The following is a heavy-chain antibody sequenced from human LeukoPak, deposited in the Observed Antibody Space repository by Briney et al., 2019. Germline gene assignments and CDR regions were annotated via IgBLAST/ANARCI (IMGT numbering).Heavy chain of an antibody. CDR2: IIPIFGTA. D-gene: IGHD5-18*01. Sequence: SVKVSCKASGCTFSSYAISWVRQAPGHGLEWIGGIIPIFGTANYAQNFQGRVTITTDESTSTAYMQLSSLRPEDTAVYHCANSARDTAMVTGVSDYWGQGTLVTVSS. J-gene: IGHJ4*02. CDR1: GCTFSSYA. CDR3: ANSARDTAMVTGVSDY. V-gene: IGHV1-69*05.